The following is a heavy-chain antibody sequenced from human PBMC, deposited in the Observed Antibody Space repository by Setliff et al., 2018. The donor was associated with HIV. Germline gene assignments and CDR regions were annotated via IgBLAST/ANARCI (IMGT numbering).Heavy chain of an antibody. D-gene: IGHD3-16*01. Sequence: SETLSLTCTVSGGSISSGGYYWSWIRQHPGKGLEWIGYIYYSGSTYYNPSLKSRVTISVDTSKNQFSLKLSSVTAADTAVYYCARSKKRGDYYYYYYYMDVWGKGTTVTISS. CDR1: GGSISSGGYY. CDR2: IYYSGST. V-gene: IGHV4-31*03. J-gene: IGHJ6*03. CDR3: ARSKKRGDYYYYYYYMDV.